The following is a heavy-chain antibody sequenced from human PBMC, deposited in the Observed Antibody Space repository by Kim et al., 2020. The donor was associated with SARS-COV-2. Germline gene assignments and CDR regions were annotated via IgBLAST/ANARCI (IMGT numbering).Heavy chain of an antibody. CDR1: GGPISSSSYF. J-gene: IGHJ2*01. D-gene: IGHD3-22*01. CDR2: NYYSGST. V-gene: IGHV4-39*01. CDR3: TGHPYYADMSVCYGDF. Sequence: SETLSLTCTVSGGPISSSSYFWGWHRQPTGKGLEWIWINYYSGSTYHTPSLKSPVTISADTPKNQFSLNLSSVTAAATAVYYCTGHPYYADMSVCYGDF.